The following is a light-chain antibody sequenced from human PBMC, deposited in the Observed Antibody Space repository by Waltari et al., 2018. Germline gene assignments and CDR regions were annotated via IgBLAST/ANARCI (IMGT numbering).Light chain of an antibody. J-gene: IGLJ2*01. V-gene: IGLV7-46*01. CDR1: TGAVTSGHY. CDR3: LLYYSGTRV. Sequence: QAGVTQDPPLTVSAGGTVTLTLVPSTGAVTSGHYPYWFQQEPGQAPRTLIYATNITHSWTPARFSGSLLGGKAALTLSGAQPEDEAEYYCLLYYSGTRVFGGGTKLTVL. CDR2: ATN.